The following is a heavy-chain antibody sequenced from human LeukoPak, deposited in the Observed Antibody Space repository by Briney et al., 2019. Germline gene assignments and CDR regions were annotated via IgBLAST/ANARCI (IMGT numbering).Heavy chain of an antibody. J-gene: IGHJ4*02. CDR3: ARVYGSGCWSDY. CDR2: IWYDGSNK. V-gene: IGHV3-33*01. CDR1: GLTFSTYG. D-gene: IGHD3-10*01. Sequence: PGGSLRLSCAASGLTFSTYGMHWVRQAPGKGLEWVAVIWYDGSNKYYGDSVKGRFTISRDNSKNTLYLQMNSLRAEDTAVYYCARVYGSGCWSDYWGQGTLVTVSS.